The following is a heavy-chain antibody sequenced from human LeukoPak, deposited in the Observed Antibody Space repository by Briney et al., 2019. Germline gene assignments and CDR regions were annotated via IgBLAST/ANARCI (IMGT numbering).Heavy chain of an antibody. V-gene: IGHV3-23*01. D-gene: IGHD3-3*01. Sequence: GGSLRLSCAASGFTFRSYAMSWVRQAPGKGLEWVSAISGGGGSTYYVDPVKGRFTSPRDNSKNTLYLKRNSVRAEDTAIYFCASSLLELFPFFDYWGQGTLVTVSS. J-gene: IGHJ4*02. CDR2: ISGGGGST. CDR1: GFTFRSYA. CDR3: ASSLLELFPFFDY.